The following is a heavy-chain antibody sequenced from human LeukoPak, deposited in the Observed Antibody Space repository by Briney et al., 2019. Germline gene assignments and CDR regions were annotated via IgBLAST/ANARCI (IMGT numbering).Heavy chain of an antibody. CDR2: IGAYNGNT. D-gene: IGHD3-10*01. CDR3: ASDTMVRGVYNY. CDR1: GYTFTSYG. J-gene: IGHJ4*02. V-gene: IGHV1-18*01. Sequence: ASVKVSCKASGYTFTSYGISWVRQAPGQGLEWMGWIGAYNGNTNYAQKLQGRVTMTTDTSTSTAYMELRSLRSDDTAVYYCASDTMVRGVYNYWGQGTLVTVSS.